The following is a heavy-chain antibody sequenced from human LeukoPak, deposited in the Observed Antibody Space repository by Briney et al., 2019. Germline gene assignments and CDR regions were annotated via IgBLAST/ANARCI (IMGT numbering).Heavy chain of an antibody. Sequence: GGSLRLSCTASGLTFSTSGFNWVRQAPGKGLERVASIGPTGSDRYHADSIKGRFTISRDNANNFLYLQMNSLRAEDTAVYYCARGVLRYFDTFDYWGQGTLVTVSS. CDR3: ARGVLRYFDTFDY. V-gene: IGHV3-21*06. CDR2: IGPTGSDR. J-gene: IGHJ4*02. CDR1: GLTFSTSG. D-gene: IGHD3-9*01.